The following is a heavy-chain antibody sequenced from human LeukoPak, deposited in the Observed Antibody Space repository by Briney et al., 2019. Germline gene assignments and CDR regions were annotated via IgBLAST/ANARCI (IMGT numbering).Heavy chain of an antibody. CDR3: ARINNYCSSTSCRDY. V-gene: IGHV4-61*02. D-gene: IGHD2-2*01. CDR2: AFASGST. CDR1: GGSISSGSYY. Sequence: SETLSLTCTVSGGSISSGSYYWSWIRQPAGKGLERIGRAFASGSTNYNPSLKSRVTISVDTSKNQFSLKLSSVTAADTAVYYCARINNYCSSTSCRDYWGQGTLVTVSS. J-gene: IGHJ4*02.